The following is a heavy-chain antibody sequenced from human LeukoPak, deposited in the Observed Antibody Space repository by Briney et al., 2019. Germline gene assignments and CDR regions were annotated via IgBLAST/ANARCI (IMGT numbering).Heavy chain of an antibody. CDR3: ASTPKQWLPPPRWFDP. V-gene: IGHV4-59*01. D-gene: IGHD6-19*01. CDR2: IYYSGST. Sequence: SETLSLTCTVSGSSISSYYWSWIRQPPGKGLEWIGYIYYSGSTNYNPSLKSRVTISVDTSKNQFSLKLSSVTAADTAVYYCASTPKQWLPPPRWFDPWGQGTLVTVSS. J-gene: IGHJ5*02. CDR1: GSSISSYY.